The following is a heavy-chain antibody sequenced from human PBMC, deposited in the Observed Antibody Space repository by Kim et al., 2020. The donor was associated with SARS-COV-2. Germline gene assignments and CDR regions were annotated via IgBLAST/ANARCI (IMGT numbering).Heavy chain of an antibody. CDR1: GGSFSDYY. CDR3: ARGKLAPRLRY. CDR2: IHRSGST. D-gene: IGHD6-6*01. V-gene: IGHV4-34*01. Sequence: SETLSLTCAVYGGSFSDYYYNWIRQPPGKGLEWIGEIHRSGSTKYNPSLKSRVTISLDTSKNQFSLKLSSVTAADTALYYCARGKLAPRLRYWGQGALVT. J-gene: IGHJ4*02.